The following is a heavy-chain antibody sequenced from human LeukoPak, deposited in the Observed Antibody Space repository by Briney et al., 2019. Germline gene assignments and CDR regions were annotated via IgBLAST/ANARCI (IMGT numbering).Heavy chain of an antibody. CDR1: GFTFSSYS. Sequence: GGSLRLSCAASGFTFSSYSMNWVRQAPGKGLEWVSSISSSSSYIYYADSVKGRFTISRDNAKNSLDLEMNSLRAEDTAVYYCARENDDYVWGSYPAFDYWGQGTLVTVSS. D-gene: IGHD3-16*02. J-gene: IGHJ4*02. CDR2: ISSSSSYI. V-gene: IGHV3-21*01. CDR3: ARENDDYVWGSYPAFDY.